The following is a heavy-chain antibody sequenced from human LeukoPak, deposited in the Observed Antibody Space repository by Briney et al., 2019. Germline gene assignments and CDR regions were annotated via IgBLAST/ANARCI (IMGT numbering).Heavy chain of an antibody. CDR1: GGSISSSSYY. D-gene: IGHD6-19*01. J-gene: IGHJ4*02. Sequence: SETLSLTCTVSGGSISSSSYYWGWIRQPPGKGLEWIGNIYYSGNTYYNASLKSRVTVSVDTSKNQFSLNLRSVTAADTAVYYCARDIAVAGTFIDYWGQGTLVTVSS. CDR2: IYYSGNT. CDR3: ARDIAVAGTFIDY. V-gene: IGHV4-39*02.